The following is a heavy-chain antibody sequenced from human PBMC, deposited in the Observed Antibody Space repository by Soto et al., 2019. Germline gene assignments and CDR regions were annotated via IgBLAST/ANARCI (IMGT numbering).Heavy chain of an antibody. CDR1: GFTFSSYG. D-gene: IGHD3-10*01. J-gene: IGHJ4*02. CDR2: ISYDGSNK. CDR3: AKETDYYGSGSLPDFDY. V-gene: IGHV3-30*18. Sequence: PGGSLRLSCAASGFTFSSYGMHWVRQAPGKGLEWVAVISYDGSNKYYADSVKGRFTISRDNSKNTLYLQMNSLRAEDTAVYYCAKETDYYGSGSLPDFDYWGQGTLVTVSS.